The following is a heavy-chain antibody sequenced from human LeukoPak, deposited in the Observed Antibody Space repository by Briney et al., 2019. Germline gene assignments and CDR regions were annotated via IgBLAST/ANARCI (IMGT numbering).Heavy chain of an antibody. CDR1: GYTFTSYG. CDR2: ISAYNGNT. J-gene: IGHJ4*02. CDR3: ARKRIYDSSGYYEFDY. D-gene: IGHD3-22*01. Sequence: GASVKVSCKASGYTFTSYGISWVRQAPGQGPEWMGWISAYNGNTNYAQKLQGRVTMTTDTSTSTAYMELRSLRSDDTAVYYCARKRIYDSSGYYEFDYWGQGTLVTVSS. V-gene: IGHV1-18*01.